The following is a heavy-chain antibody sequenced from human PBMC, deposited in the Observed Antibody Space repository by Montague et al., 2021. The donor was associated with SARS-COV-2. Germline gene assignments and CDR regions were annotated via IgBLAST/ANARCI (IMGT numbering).Heavy chain of an antibody. CDR2: IYYSGST. Sequence: SETLSLTCTVSGGSISSSSYYWGWIRQPPGKGLEWIGSIYYSGSTYYNPSLKSRVTISVDTSKNQFSLKLSSVTAADTAVYYCASERIYGSGSYYNLFLLVGYWGQGTLVTVSS. CDR1: GGSISSSSYY. D-gene: IGHD3-10*01. V-gene: IGHV4-39*01. J-gene: IGHJ4*02. CDR3: ASERIYGSGSYYNLFLLVGY.